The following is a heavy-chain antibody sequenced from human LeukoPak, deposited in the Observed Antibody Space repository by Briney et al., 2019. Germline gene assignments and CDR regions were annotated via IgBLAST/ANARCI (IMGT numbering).Heavy chain of an antibody. Sequence: SSETLSLTCTVSVGSISSGDYYWSWIRQPPGKGLEWIGYIYYSGSTYYNPSLKSRVTISVDTSKTQFSLKLSSVTAADTAVYYCARLYYDILTGYYARWFDPWGQGTLVTVSS. V-gene: IGHV4-30-4*01. CDR1: VGSISSGDYY. CDR3: ARLYYDILTGYYARWFDP. J-gene: IGHJ5*02. D-gene: IGHD3-9*01. CDR2: IYYSGST.